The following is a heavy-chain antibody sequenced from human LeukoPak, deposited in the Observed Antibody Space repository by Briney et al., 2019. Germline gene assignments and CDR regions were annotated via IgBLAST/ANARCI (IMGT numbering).Heavy chain of an antibody. CDR2: ISNDGSNK. Sequence: GGSLRLSCAASGFTFSDYTMHWVRQAPGKGLEWVAVISNDGSNKLYADSVQGRFTISRDTTKNTLYLQMNSLRAEDTAVYYCAKVGSGSYGAYYYYGMDVWGQGTTDTVS. J-gene: IGHJ6*01. CDR1: GFTFSDYT. V-gene: IGHV3-30*18. CDR3: AKVGSGSYGAYYYYGMDV. D-gene: IGHD3-10*01.